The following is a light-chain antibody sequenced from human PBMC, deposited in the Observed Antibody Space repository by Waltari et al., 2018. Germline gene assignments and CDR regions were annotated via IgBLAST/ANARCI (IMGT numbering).Light chain of an antibody. CDR3: QQSHSTPWT. V-gene: IGKV1-39*01. J-gene: IGKJ1*01. Sequence: DIQMTQSPLSLSASVGDRVTITCRATQSISSYLNWYQQKLGKAPKLLIYAASSLQSGVPSRFTGSGSGTDFTLTISSLQPEDFATYYCQQSHSTPWTFGQGTKVEVK. CDR1: QSISSY. CDR2: AAS.